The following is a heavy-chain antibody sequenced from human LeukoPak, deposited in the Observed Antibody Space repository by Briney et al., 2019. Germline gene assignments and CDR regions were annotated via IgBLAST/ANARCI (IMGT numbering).Heavy chain of an antibody. J-gene: IGHJ4*02. CDR1: GYSFTSYW. CDR3: ARRNTAMVEGIDY. V-gene: IGHV5-51*01. CDR2: IYPGDSDT. D-gene: IGHD5-18*01. Sequence: GESLKISCKGSGYSFTSYWIGWVRQMPGKGLEWMGIIYPGDSDTRYSPSFQGQVTISADKSISTAYLQWSSLKASDTAMCYCARRNTAMVEGIDYWGQGTLVTVSS.